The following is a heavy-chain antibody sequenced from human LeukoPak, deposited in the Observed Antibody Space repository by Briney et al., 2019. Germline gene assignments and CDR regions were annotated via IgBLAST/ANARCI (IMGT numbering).Heavy chain of an antibody. D-gene: IGHD1-26*01. CDR3: ARDREPSPWELLLDY. J-gene: IGHJ4*02. CDR1: GYSIRSGYY. CDR2: LHHTRST. Sequence: KTSETLSLTCAVSGYSIRSGYYWAWIRQPPGKGLEWIGSLHHTRSTYYNPSLKSRVSMSVDRSNNNFSLKLSTVTASDTAVYYCARDREPSPWELLLDYWGQGILVTVSS. V-gene: IGHV4-38-2*02.